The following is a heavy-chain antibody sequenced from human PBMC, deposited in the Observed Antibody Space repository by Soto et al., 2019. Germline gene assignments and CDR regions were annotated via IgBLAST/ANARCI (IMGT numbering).Heavy chain of an antibody. CDR2: IYRGST. V-gene: IGHV4-59*08. J-gene: IGHJ3*02. Sequence: WIWIRQPPGKGLEWIGYIYRGSTNYSPSLKSRVTISVDTSKNQFSLNLSSVTAADTAVYYCARKGMGGAFDIWGQGIMVTVSS. CDR3: ARKGMGGAFDI. D-gene: IGHD3-16*01.